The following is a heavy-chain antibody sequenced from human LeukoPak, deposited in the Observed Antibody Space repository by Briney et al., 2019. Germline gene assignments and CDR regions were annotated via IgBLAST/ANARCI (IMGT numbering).Heavy chain of an antibody. CDR3: ARDMGRAWYGPPDY. J-gene: IGHJ4*02. CDR1: GFIFSNYG. CDR2: IWNDGSET. D-gene: IGHD6-13*01. V-gene: IGHV3-33*01. Sequence: GRSLRLSCAASGFIFSNYGMHWVRQAPGKRLEWVAVIWNDGSETFHADSVKGRFRIARDNSKNALYLQMNSLRAEDTAVYFCARDMGRAWYGPPDYWGQGTLVTVSS.